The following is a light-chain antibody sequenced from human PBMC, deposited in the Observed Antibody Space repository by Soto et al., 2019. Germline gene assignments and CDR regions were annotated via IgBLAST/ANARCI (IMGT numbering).Light chain of an antibody. Sequence: QSALTQPPSASGSPGQSVTISCTGTSSDVGGYNYVSWYQQHPGKAPKLMLYEVNTRPSGVPDRFSGSKSGNTASLTVSGLQAEDEADYYCSSYAGSNIYVVFGGGTKVTVL. J-gene: IGLJ2*01. CDR1: SSDVGGYNY. CDR3: SSYAGSNIYVV. V-gene: IGLV2-8*01. CDR2: EVN.